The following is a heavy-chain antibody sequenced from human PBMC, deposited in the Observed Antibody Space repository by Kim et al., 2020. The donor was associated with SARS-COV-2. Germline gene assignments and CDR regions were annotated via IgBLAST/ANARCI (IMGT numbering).Heavy chain of an antibody. CDR3: ARSANFDY. Sequence: GSTYDTPSLKSRVTISVDTSKNQFSLKLSSVTAADTAVYYCARSANFDYWGQGTLVTVSS. J-gene: IGHJ4*02. CDR2: GST. V-gene: IGHV4-30-2*05.